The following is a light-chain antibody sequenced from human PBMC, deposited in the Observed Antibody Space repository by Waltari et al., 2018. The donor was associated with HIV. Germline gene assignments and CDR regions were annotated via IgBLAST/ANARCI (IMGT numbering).Light chain of an antibody. Sequence: HSALTQPASVSGSPGQPITISCSGPVTDIDIYNFVSWYRQYPGLAPQLLLYGVSSRPSGVSLRFSGSKSGDTASLTISGLEAEDEADYYCSSYTPSHSLVFGGGTKLTVL. CDR2: GVS. V-gene: IGLV2-14*01. CDR3: SSYTPSHSLV. CDR1: VTDIDIYNF. J-gene: IGLJ3*02.